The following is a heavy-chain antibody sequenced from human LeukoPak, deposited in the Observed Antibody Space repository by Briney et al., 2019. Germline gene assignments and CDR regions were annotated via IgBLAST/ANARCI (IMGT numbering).Heavy chain of an antibody. D-gene: IGHD1-26*01. CDR2: IYSGGST. J-gene: IGHJ4*02. CDR3: ARGVGSGSRLRAGDY. Sequence: PGGSLRLFCAASGFTFSSNYMSWVRQAPGKGLEWVSVIYSGGSTYYADSVKGRFTISRDNSKNTLYLQMNSLRAEDTAVYYCARGVGSGSRLRAGDYWGQGTLVTVSS. CDR1: GFTFSSNY. V-gene: IGHV3-53*01.